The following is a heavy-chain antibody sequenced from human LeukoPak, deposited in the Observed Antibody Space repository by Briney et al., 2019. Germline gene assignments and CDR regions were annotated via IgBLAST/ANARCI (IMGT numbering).Heavy chain of an antibody. CDR3: ARGGYYDFWSGYSNYGMDV. CDR1: GYTFTSYY. CDR2: MNPNSGNT. D-gene: IGHD3-3*01. Sequence: ASVKVSCKASGYTFTSYYMRWVRQATGQGLEWMGWMNPNSGNTGYAQKFQGRVTMTRNTSISTAYMELSSLRSEDTAVYYCARGGYYDFWSGYSNYGMDVWGQGTTVTVSS. V-gene: IGHV1-8*02. J-gene: IGHJ6*02.